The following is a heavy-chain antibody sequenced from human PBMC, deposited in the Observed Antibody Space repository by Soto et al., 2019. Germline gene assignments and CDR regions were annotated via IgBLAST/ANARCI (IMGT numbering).Heavy chain of an antibody. D-gene: IGHD2-2*01. V-gene: IGHV1-3*01. Sequence: ASVKVSCKASGYTFTSYAMHWVRQAPGQRLEWMRWINAGNGNTKYSQKFQGRVTITRDTSASTAYMELSSLRSEDTAVYYCARSGKDIVVVPAARNNYYYYMDVWGKGTTVTVSS. J-gene: IGHJ6*03. CDR2: INAGNGNT. CDR3: ARSGKDIVVVPAARNNYYYYMDV. CDR1: GYTFTSYA.